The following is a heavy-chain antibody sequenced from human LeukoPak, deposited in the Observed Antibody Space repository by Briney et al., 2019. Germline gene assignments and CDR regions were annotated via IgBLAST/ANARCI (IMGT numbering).Heavy chain of an antibody. D-gene: IGHD5-18*01. V-gene: IGHV4-34*01. CDR2: INHSGST. Sequence: PSETLSLTRAVYGGSFSGYYWSWIRQPPGKGLEWIGEINHSGSTNYNPSLKSRVTISVDTSKNQFSLKLSSVTAADTAVYYCARTRGYSYGYVDYGMDVWGKGTTVTVSS. CDR1: GGSFSGYY. CDR3: ARTRGYSYGYVDYGMDV. J-gene: IGHJ6*04.